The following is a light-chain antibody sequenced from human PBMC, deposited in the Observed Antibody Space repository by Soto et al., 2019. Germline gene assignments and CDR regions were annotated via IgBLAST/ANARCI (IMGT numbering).Light chain of an antibody. CDR1: QSVSSSY. CDR3: QQYGSSTWT. Sequence: EIVLTQSPGTLSLSPGERATLSFRASQSVSSSYLVWHQQKPGQAPRLXIYAASRRETGIPDRFSGSGAGTEFTLTISRLEPEDFAVYYCQQYGSSTWTFGQGTKVDIK. CDR2: AAS. J-gene: IGKJ1*01. V-gene: IGKV3-20*01.